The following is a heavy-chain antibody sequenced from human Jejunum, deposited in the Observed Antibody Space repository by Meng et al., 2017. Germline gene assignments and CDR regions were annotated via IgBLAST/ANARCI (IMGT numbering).Heavy chain of an antibody. Sequence: QVQLVQSGAEVKKPGASVKVSCKASGYTFTSYAMHWVRQAPGQRLEWMGWINAGNGNTKYSQKFQGRVTITRDTSASTAYMELSSLRSEDTAVYYCARGGIAVAGPDYWGQGTLVTVSS. D-gene: IGHD6-19*01. V-gene: IGHV1-3*01. J-gene: IGHJ4*02. CDR1: GYTFTSYA. CDR2: INAGNGNT. CDR3: ARGGIAVAGPDY.